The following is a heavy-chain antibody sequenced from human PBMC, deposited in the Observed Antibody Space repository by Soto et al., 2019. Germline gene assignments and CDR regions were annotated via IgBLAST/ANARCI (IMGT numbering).Heavy chain of an antibody. CDR1: GFSFSTYW. CDR2: IKQDENKI. CDR3: AAYNTSRHAAFDI. J-gene: IGHJ3*02. Sequence: EVQVVESGGGLVQPGGSLRLSCAASGFSFSTYWMSWVRQAPGKGLEWLANIKQDENKIYYVDSVKGRFTISGDSAKNSLFLIMDSLRLEDTAVYYFAAYNTSRHAAFDIWGQGTMVTVSS. D-gene: IGHD1-1*01. V-gene: IGHV3-7*01.